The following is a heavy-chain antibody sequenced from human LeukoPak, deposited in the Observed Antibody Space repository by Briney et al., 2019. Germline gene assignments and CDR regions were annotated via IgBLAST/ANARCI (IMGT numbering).Heavy chain of an antibody. CDR3: ARWPRGGWYGANYYYYGMDV. D-gene: IGHD6-19*01. J-gene: IGHJ6*02. CDR1: GGSISSSNW. V-gene: IGHV4-4*02. Sequence: SETLSLTCAVSGGSISSSNWWSWVRQPPGKGLEWIGEIYHSGSTNYNPSLKSRVTISVDTSKNQFSLKLSSVTAADTAVYYCARWPRGGWYGANYYYYGMDVWGQGTTVTVSS. CDR2: IYHSGST.